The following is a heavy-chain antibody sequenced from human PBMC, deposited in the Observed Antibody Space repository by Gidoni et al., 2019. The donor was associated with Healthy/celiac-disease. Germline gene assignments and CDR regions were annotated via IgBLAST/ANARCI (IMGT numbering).Heavy chain of an antibody. CDR3: ARGLRLRPSRDYYDSSGYYWGAFDI. Sequence: QVQLQQWGAGLLTPSETLSLTCAVYGGSFSGYYWSWIRQPPGKGLEWIGEINHSGSTNYNPSLKSRVTISVDTSKNQFSLKLSSVTAADTAVYYCARGLRLRPSRDYYDSSGYYWGAFDIWGQGTMVTVSS. CDR2: INHSGST. J-gene: IGHJ3*02. D-gene: IGHD3-22*01. V-gene: IGHV4-34*01. CDR1: GGSFSGYY.